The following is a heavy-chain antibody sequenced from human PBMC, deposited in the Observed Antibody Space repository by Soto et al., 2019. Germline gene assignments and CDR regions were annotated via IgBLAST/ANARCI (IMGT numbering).Heavy chain of an antibody. V-gene: IGHV3-30*02. D-gene: IGHD3-16*02. CDR2: IRYDGSNT. Sequence: GGSLRLSCAASGIIFTGFGMHWVRQAPGKGLEWVAVIRYDGSNTYYADSVKGRFTISRDNSENTLYLQMNSLRAEDTAVYYCAKSALGELLLFDYWGQGTLVTVSS. J-gene: IGHJ4*02. CDR1: GIIFTGFG. CDR3: AKSALGELLLFDY.